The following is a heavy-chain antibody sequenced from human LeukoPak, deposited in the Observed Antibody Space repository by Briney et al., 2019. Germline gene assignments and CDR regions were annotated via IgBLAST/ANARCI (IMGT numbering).Heavy chain of an antibody. D-gene: IGHD5-18*01. CDR1: GFSFSSYC. Sequence: GSLRLSCVDSGFSFSSYCMNSVRQAPGKGLEWVANIKQDGSEKYYVDSVKGRFTISRDNAKNSLYLQMNSLRAEDTAVYYCASGGYSFFYWGQGTLVTVSS. CDR2: IKQDGSEK. V-gene: IGHV3-7*03. CDR3: ASGGYSFFY. J-gene: IGHJ4*02.